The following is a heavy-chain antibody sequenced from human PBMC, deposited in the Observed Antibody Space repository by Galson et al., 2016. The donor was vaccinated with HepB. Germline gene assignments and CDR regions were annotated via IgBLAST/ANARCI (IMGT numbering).Heavy chain of an antibody. CDR2: ISSGSSYI. D-gene: IGHD3-22*01. V-gene: IGHV3-21*01. CDR3: ARDASSTGYFGGTTDDY. Sequence: SLRLSCAASGFTFSNYSMNWVRQAPGKGLEWVSSISSGSSYIFYADSVKGRFTISRDNAKNSLYLQMNSLRAEDTAVYYCARDASSTGYFGGTTDDYWGQGPLVTVSS. CDR1: GFTFSNYS. J-gene: IGHJ4*02.